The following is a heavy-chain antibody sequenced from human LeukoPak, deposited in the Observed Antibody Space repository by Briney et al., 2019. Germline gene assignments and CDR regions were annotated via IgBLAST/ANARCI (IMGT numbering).Heavy chain of an antibody. J-gene: IGHJ4*02. CDR2: IYYSGST. V-gene: IGHV4-39*01. Sequence: SETRSLTCTIGGGPISRSPKFYWGWIRQFPGKGLEWIGSIYYSGSTYYNPSLKSRVTITVDTSKNQFSLNLISVTAADTALYYCARNNSIMENFDSWGQGTLVTVSS. D-gene: IGHD1-1*01. CDR1: GGPISRSPKFY. CDR3: ARNNSIMENFDS.